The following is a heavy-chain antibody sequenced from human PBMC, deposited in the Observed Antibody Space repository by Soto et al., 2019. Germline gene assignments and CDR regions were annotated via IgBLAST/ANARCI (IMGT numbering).Heavy chain of an antibody. D-gene: IGHD5-12*01. CDR3: ARGSSPPRWLQLKGYYFDS. CDR1: GYTFTGYY. V-gene: IGHV1-2*04. CDR2: INPNSGGT. Sequence: ASVKVSCKASGYTFTGYYMHWVRQAPGQGLEWMGWINPNSGGTNYAQKFQGWVTMTRDTSISTAYMELSRLRSDDTAVYYCARGSSPPRWLQLKGYYFDSWGQGTLVTVSS. J-gene: IGHJ4*02.